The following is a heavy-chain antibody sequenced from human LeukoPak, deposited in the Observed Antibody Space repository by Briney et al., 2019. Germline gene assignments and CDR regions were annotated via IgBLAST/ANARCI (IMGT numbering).Heavy chain of an antibody. J-gene: IGHJ4*02. V-gene: IGHV3-15*01. D-gene: IGHD6-13*01. CDR3: TTDRRAAAGTVGFDY. Sequence: GGSLRLPCAASGFTFSNAWMSWVRQAPGKGLEWVGRFKSKTDGGTTDYAAPVKGRFTISRDDSKNTLYLQMNSLKTEDTAVYYCTTDRRAAAGTVGFDYWGQETLVTVSS. CDR2: FKSKTDGGTT. CDR1: GFTFSNAW.